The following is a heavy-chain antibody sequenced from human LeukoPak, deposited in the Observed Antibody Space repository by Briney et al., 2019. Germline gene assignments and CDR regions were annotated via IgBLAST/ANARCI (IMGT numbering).Heavy chain of an antibody. CDR2: ISYDGSNK. D-gene: IGHD5-24*01. CDR1: GFTFSSYA. Sequence: GGSLRLSCAASGFTFSSYAMSWVRQAPGKGLEWVAVISYDGSNKYYADSVKGRFTISRDSSKNTLYLQMNSLRAEDTAVYYCAHGGRWLQLDYWGQGTLVTVSS. CDR3: AHGGRWLQLDY. V-gene: IGHV3-30*03. J-gene: IGHJ4*02.